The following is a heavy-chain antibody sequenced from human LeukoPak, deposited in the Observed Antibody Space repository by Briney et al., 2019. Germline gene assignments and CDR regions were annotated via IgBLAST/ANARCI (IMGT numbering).Heavy chain of an antibody. CDR1: GGSISSYY. V-gene: IGHV4-59*08. Sequence: SETLSLTCTVSGGSISSYYWSWIRQPPGKGLEWIGYIYYSGSTNYNPSLKSRVTISVDTSKNQFSLKLSSVTAAGTAVYYCARRGNWNYLDYWGQGTLVTVSS. J-gene: IGHJ4*02. CDR3: ARRGNWNYLDY. CDR2: IYYSGST. D-gene: IGHD1-7*01.